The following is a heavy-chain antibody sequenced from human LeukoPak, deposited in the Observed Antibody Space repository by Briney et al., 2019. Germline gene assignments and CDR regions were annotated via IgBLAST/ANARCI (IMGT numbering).Heavy chain of an antibody. CDR3: ARDFDYGDGFDY. D-gene: IGHD4-17*01. CDR2: ISGSGGST. Sequence: GGSLRLSCAASGFTFSSYAMSWVRQAPGKGLEWVSAISGSGGSTYYADSVKGRFTISRDNSKNTLYLQMNSLRAEDTAVYYCARDFDYGDGFDYWGQGTLVTVSS. V-gene: IGHV3-23*01. J-gene: IGHJ4*02. CDR1: GFTFSSYA.